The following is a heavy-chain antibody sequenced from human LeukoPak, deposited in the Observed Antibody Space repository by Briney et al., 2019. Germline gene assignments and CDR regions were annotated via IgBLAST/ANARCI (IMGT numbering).Heavy chain of an antibody. CDR3: MSYAGRSDDY. D-gene: IGHD3-16*01. J-gene: IGHJ4*02. V-gene: IGHV3-21*01. CDR2: ISSSSSYR. Sequence: GGSLRLSCAASGFTFRRYSMNGVRQPRAKGLEGVSSISSSSSYRYYAYSVKGRFTISRDNAKNSLHLQMNRLRAEDTAVYYCMSYAGRSDDYWGQGTLVTVSS. CDR1: GFTFRRYS.